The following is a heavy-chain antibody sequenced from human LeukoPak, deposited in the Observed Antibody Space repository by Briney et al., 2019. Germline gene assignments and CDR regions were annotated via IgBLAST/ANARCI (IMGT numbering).Heavy chain of an antibody. CDR1: GGSFSGYY. CDR3: ARGHYDSSGYYSEI. D-gene: IGHD3-22*01. Sequence: SETLSLTCAVYGGSFSGYYWSWIRQPPGKGLEWIGEINHSGSTNYNPSLKSRVTISVDTSKNQFSLKLSSVTAADTAVYYCARGHYDSSGYYSEIWGQGTMVTVSS. J-gene: IGHJ3*02. CDR2: INHSGST. V-gene: IGHV4-34*01.